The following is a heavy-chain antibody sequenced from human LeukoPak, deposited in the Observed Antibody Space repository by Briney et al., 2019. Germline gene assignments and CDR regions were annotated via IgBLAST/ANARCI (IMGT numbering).Heavy chain of an antibody. CDR1: GFTFNSNW. J-gene: IGHJ4*02. D-gene: IGHD3-22*01. CDR2: IKQDGSEK. Sequence: GGSLRFSCAASGFTFNSNWMSWVRQAPGKELKWVANIKQDGSEKYYVDSVKGRFTISRDNARNSVSLQMNRLRAEDTAVYYCARDKYYDRYFDSWGQGTLVTVSS. CDR3: ARDKYYDRYFDS. V-gene: IGHV3-7*01.